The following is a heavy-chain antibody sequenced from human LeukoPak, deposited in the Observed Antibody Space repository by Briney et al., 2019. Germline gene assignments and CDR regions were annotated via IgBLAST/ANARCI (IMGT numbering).Heavy chain of an antibody. Sequence: SETLSLTCAVSGGSISSGGYSWSWIRQPPGKGLEWFGYIYHSGSTYYNPSLKSRVTISVDRSKNQFSLKLSSVTAADTAVYYCARGGYYDYVWGSYRRIIDAFDIWGQGTMVTVSS. CDR2: IYHSGST. V-gene: IGHV4-30-2*01. CDR1: GGSISSGGYS. D-gene: IGHD3-16*02. CDR3: ARGGYYDYVWGSYRRIIDAFDI. J-gene: IGHJ3*02.